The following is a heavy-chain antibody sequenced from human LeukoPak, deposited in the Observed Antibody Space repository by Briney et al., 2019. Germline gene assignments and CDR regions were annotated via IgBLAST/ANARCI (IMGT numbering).Heavy chain of an antibody. CDR2: ISYDGSNK. V-gene: IGHV3-30*03. Sequence: GGSLRLSCAASGFTFSSYGMHWVRQAPGKGLEWVAVISYDGSNKYYADSVKGRFTISRDNSKNTLYLQMNSLRAEDTAVYYCARWKPRSDALDVWGKGTMVMVSP. J-gene: IGHJ3*01. CDR1: GFTFSSYG. D-gene: IGHD1-1*01. CDR3: ARWKPRSDALDV.